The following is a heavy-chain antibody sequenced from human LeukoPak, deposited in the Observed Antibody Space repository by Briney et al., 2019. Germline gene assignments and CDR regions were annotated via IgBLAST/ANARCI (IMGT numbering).Heavy chain of an antibody. J-gene: IGHJ6*03. CDR3: ARVASRGRYCSSTSCGKKAGYYYYYYYMDV. V-gene: IGHV4-34*01. CDR1: GGSFSGYY. Sequence: SETLSLTCAVYGGSFSGYYWSWIRQPPGKGLEWIGEINHSGSTNYNPSLKSRVTISVDTSKNQFSLKLSSVTAADTAVYYCARVASRGRYCSSTSCGKKAGYYYYYYYMDVWGKGTTVTVSS. CDR2: INHSGST. D-gene: IGHD2-2*01.